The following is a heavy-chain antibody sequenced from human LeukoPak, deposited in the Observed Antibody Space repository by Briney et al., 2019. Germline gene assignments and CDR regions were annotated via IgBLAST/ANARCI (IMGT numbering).Heavy chain of an antibody. Sequence: PWASVKVSCKASGGTFSSYAISWVRQAPGQGLEWMGRIIPILGIANYAQKFQGRVTITTDESTSTAYMELSSLRSEDTAVYYCARDRKVGATTDYYYYMDVWGKGTTVTVSS. CDR1: GGTFSSYA. V-gene: IGHV1-69*04. J-gene: IGHJ6*03. CDR2: IIPILGIA. CDR3: ARDRKVGATTDYYYYMDV. D-gene: IGHD1-26*01.